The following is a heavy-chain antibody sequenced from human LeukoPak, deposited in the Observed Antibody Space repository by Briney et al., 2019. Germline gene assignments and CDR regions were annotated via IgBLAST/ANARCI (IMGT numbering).Heavy chain of an antibody. CDR1: GFTFSIYE. CDR2: ISSSGSTI. V-gene: IGHV3-48*03. D-gene: IGHD2-15*01. CDR3: ARSVVVVAATSGLDY. Sequence: GGSLRLSCAASGFTFSIYEMNWVRQAPGKGLEWVSNISSSGSTIYYADSVKGRFTISRDNAKNSLYLQMNSLRAEDTAVYYCARSVVVVAATSGLDYWGQGTLVTVSS. J-gene: IGHJ4*02.